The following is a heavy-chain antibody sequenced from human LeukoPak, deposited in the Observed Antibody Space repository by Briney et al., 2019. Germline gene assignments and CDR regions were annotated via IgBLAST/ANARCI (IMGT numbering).Heavy chain of an antibody. CDR1: GFTFSSYW. V-gene: IGHV3-7*04. CDR3: ARETEMANLDY. Sequence: PGGSLRLSCTASGFTFSSYWMNWVRQAPGKGLEWVANIKQDGSEEYYVDSVKGRFTIPRDNAKKSLYLQMNSLRAEDTAVYYCARETEMANLDYWGQGTLVTVSS. CDR2: IKQDGSEE. J-gene: IGHJ4*02. D-gene: IGHD5-24*01.